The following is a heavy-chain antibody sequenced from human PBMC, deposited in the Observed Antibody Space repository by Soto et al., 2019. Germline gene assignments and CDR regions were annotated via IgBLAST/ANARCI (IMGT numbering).Heavy chain of an antibody. CDR1: GGTFSSYA. J-gene: IGHJ6*02. CDR3: ARNRRQLLIPHYYYYYGMDV. V-gene: IGHV1-69*13. Sequence: SVKVSCKASGGTFSSYAISWVRQAPGQGLEWMGGIIPIFGTANYAQKFQGRVTITADESTSAAYMELSSLRSEDTAVYYCARNRRQLLIPHYYYYYGMDVWGQGTTVTVSS. CDR2: IIPIFGTA. D-gene: IGHD2-2*01.